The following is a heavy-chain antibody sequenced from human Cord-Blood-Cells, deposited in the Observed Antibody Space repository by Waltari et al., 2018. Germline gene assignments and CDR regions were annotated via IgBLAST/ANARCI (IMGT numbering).Heavy chain of an antibody. CDR2: IKQDGSEK. V-gene: IGHV3-7*01. J-gene: IGHJ2*01. D-gene: IGHD5-12*01. CDR3: ATPRRGEWLRFPWYFDL. Sequence: EVQLVESGGGLVQPGGSLRPSCAASGFTFSSSWISWVRPAPGQGLEWVANIKQDGSEKYYVDSVKGRFTISRDNAKNSLYLQMNSLRAEDTAVYYCATPRRGEWLRFPWYFDLWGRGTLVTVSS. CDR1: GFTFSSSW.